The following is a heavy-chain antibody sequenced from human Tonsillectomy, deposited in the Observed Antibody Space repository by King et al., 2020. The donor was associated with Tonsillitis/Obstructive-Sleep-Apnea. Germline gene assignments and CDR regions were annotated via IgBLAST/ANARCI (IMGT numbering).Heavy chain of an antibody. CDR1: GFSFDDYA. Sequence: VQLVESGGGVVQPGGSLRLSCAASGFSFDDYAMHWVRQAPRKGLEWVSLISGDGISTYYADSVKGRFTISRDNSKNSLYLQMNSLRPEDTALYYCAKDGDDYGVIRFDYWGQGTQATVSS. J-gene: IGHJ4*02. CDR2: ISGDGIST. D-gene: IGHD4-17*01. V-gene: IGHV3-43*02. CDR3: AKDGDDYGVIRFDY.